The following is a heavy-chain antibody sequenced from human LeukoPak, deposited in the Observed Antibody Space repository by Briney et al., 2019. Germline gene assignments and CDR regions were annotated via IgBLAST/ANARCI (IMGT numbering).Heavy chain of an antibody. D-gene: IGHD3-22*01. CDR3: ARGGYDSSGYLND. CDR2: IIPIFGTA. V-gene: IGHV1-69*13. Sequence: ASVKVSCKASGYTFTSYYMHWVRQAPGQGLEWMGGIIPIFGTANYAQKFQGRVTITADESTSTAYMELSSLRSEDTAVYYCARGGYDSSGYLNDWGQGTLVTVSS. J-gene: IGHJ4*02. CDR1: GYTFTSYY.